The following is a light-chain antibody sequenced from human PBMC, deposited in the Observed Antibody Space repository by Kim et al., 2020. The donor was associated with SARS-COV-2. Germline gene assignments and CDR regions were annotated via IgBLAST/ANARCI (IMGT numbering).Light chain of an antibody. J-gene: IGLJ3*02. CDR1: STDVGGYNF. CDR3: CSYAGSRAWV. Sequence: QSALTQSRSVSGSPGQSVTISCTGTSTDVGGYNFVSWYQQHPGKAPKLMIYDVSKRPSGVPDRFSGSKSGNTASLTISGLQTEDEADYYCCSYAGSRAWVFGGGTKVTVL. V-gene: IGLV2-11*01. CDR2: DVS.